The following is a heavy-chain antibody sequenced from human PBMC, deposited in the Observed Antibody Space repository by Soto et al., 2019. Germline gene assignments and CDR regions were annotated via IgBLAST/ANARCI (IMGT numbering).Heavy chain of an antibody. V-gene: IGHV3-33*01. CDR2: IWYDGTNK. CDR1: GFTFSSYG. CDR3: ERDRDPGQWLTTNSFAY. Sequence: QVQLVESGGGVVQPGRSLRLSCAASGFTFSSYGMHWVRQAPGKGLEWVAVIWYDGTNKYCADSVKGRFTISRDNSKSTLFLQMNSLRAEDTAVYSCERDRDPGQWLTTNSFAYWGQGTLVTVSS. J-gene: IGHJ4*02. D-gene: IGHD6-19*01.